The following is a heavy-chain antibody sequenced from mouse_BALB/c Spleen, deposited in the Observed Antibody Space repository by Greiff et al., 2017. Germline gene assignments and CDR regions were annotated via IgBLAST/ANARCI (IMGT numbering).Heavy chain of an antibody. V-gene: IGHV14-4*02. CDR1: GFNIKDYY. Sequence: VQLQQSGAELVRSGASVKLSCTASGFNIKDYYMHWVKQRPEQGLEWIGWIDPENGDTEYAPKFQGKATMTADTSSNTAYLQLSSLTSEDTAVYYGNVRITTATAYWGQGTLVTVSA. J-gene: IGHJ3*01. CDR3: NVRITTATAY. D-gene: IGHD1-2*01. CDR2: IDPENGDT.